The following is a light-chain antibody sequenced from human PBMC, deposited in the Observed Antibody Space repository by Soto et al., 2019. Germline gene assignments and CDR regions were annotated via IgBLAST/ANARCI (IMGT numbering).Light chain of an antibody. V-gene: IGKV3-11*01. CDR1: QSVSRF. Sequence: EVVLTQSPATLSLSPGERATLSCRASQSVSRFLAWYQQKPGQAPRLLIFDASNRATGIPARFSASGSGTDFTLTISSLESEDSAVYYCQQRSDWPITFGQVTRL. J-gene: IGKJ5*01. CDR2: DAS. CDR3: QQRSDWPIT.